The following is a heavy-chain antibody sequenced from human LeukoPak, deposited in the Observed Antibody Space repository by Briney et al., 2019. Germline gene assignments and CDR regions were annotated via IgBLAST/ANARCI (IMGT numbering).Heavy chain of an antibody. V-gene: IGHV3-48*02. D-gene: IGHD1-26*01. CDR1: GFTFSTYN. CDR2: ISSGSTIT. J-gene: IGHJ4*02. Sequence: PGGSLRLSCAASGFTFSTYNMNWVRQAPGKGLEWVSFISSGSTITYYADSVKGRFTVSRDNAENSLYLQMNSLRDEDTAVYYCARNPAGIGDYWGQGTLVTVSS. CDR3: ARNPAGIGDY.